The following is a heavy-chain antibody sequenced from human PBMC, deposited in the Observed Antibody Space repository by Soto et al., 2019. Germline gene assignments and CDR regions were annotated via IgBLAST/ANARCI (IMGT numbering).Heavy chain of an antibody. J-gene: IGHJ4*02. V-gene: IGHV2-5*01. D-gene: IGHD3-22*01. CDR2: VYWNDER. CDR3: AHYDSSGYFSHVDS. CDR1: GFSLTTTGVG. Sequence: QIALQESGPTVVKPTQTLTLTCTFSGFSLTTTGVGVGWIRHAPGKALEWLAMVYWNDERRYSPSLKSRLTITQDTSKNQVVLTMTYMDPVDTATYFCAHYDSSGYFSHVDSWDQGTLVTVSS.